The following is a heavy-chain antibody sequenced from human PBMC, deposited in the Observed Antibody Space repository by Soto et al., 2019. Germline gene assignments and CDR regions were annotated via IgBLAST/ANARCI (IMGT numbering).Heavy chain of an antibody. CDR2: INAGNGKT. CDR3: ARAGDDCSTTNCYRIDY. CDR1: GYTFTTYA. D-gene: IGHD2-2*02. J-gene: IGHJ4*02. Sequence: ASVKVSCKASGYTFTTYAMHWVRQAPGQRLEWMGWINAGNGKTKYSQKFQGRVTITRDTSATTAYMELSSLRSEDTAVYYCARAGDDCSTTNCYRIDYWGQGTLVTVSS. V-gene: IGHV1-3*01.